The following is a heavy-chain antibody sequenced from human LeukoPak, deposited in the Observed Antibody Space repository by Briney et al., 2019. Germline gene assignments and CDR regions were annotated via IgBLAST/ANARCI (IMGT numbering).Heavy chain of an antibody. Sequence: SETLSLTCTVSGGSISSSSYYWSWIRQPPGKGLEWIGYIYYSGSTNYKPSLKSRVTISVETSKNQFSLKLRSVTAADTAVYYCARVTGYMIEDYFDYWGQGTLVTVSS. J-gene: IGHJ4*02. D-gene: IGHD3-22*01. V-gene: IGHV4-61*01. CDR3: ARVTGYMIEDYFDY. CDR1: GGSISSSSYY. CDR2: IYYSGST.